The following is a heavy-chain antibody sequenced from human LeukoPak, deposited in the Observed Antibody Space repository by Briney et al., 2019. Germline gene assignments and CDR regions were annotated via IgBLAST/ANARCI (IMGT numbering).Heavy chain of an antibody. V-gene: IGHV3-33*01. J-gene: IGHJ4*02. CDR2: IWYDGSNK. D-gene: IGHD2-2*01. CDR3: AAAGVYCSSTSCYLVY. Sequence: PGRSLRLSCAASGFTFSSYGMHWVRQAPGKGLEWVAVIWYDGSNKYYADSVKGRFTISRDNSKNTLYLQMNSLRAEDTGVYYCAAAGVYCSSTSCYLVYWGQGTLVTVSS. CDR1: GFTFSSYG.